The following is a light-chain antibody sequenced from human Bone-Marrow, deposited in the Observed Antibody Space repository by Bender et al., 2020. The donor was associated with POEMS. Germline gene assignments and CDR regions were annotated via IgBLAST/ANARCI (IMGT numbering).Light chain of an antibody. CDR3: CSYSGTFTFV. CDR1: NSDVDAYNF. J-gene: IGLJ1*01. V-gene: IGLV2-11*01. Sequence: QSALTQHPSVSASPGQSITISCTGTNSDVDAYNFVSWYQQHPGKAPKFIIFDVTKRPSGVPDRFSGSKSGNTASLTISGLQAEYEAEYYCCSYSGTFTFVFGTVTKVTFL. CDR2: DVT.